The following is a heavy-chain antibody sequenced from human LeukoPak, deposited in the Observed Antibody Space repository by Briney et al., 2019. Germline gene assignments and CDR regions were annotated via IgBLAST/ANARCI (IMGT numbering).Heavy chain of an antibody. J-gene: IGHJ6*02. CDR2: IYYGGNT. CDR1: GGSISSGEYY. CDR3: ARYGRIAVAGFYYNYGMDV. D-gene: IGHD6-19*01. Sequence: SQTLSLTCTVSGGSISSGEYYWSWIRQPPGKGLEWIGYIYYGGNTNYNPSLKSRVTISVDTSKNQFSLKLGSVTAADTAMYYFARYGRIAVAGFYYNYGMDVWGQGTTVTVSS. V-gene: IGHV4-61*08.